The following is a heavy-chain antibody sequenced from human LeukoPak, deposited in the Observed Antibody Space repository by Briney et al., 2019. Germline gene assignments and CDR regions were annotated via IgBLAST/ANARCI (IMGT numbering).Heavy chain of an antibody. CDR2: VYYSGST. D-gene: IGHD3-3*01. CDR1: SGSIGSYY. CDR3: ARIGSGYYNYFDF. J-gene: IGHJ4*02. V-gene: IGHV4-59*01. Sequence: PSETLSLTCTVSSGSIGSYYWSWIRQPPGKGLEWIGDVYYSGSTRYNPSLTSRATISADTSNKQFSLKMSSVTAADTAVYYCARIGSGYYNYFDFWGQGTQVTVSS.